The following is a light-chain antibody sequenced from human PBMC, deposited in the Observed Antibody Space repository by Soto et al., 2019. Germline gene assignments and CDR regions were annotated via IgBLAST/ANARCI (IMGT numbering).Light chain of an antibody. CDR3: QQRSNWPLT. V-gene: IGKV3D-20*02. CDR1: QSVSSSY. J-gene: IGKJ4*01. Sequence: EIVLTQSPGTLSLSPGERATLSCRASQSVSSSYLAWYQQKPGQAPRLVIYGASRRATGIPARFSGSGSGTDFTLTISSLEPEDFAVYYCQQRSNWPLTFGGGTKVEIK. CDR2: GAS.